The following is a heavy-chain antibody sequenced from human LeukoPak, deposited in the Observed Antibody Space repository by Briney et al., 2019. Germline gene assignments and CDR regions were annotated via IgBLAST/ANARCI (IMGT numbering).Heavy chain of an antibody. J-gene: IGHJ5*02. Sequence: TPSETLSLPCTLSGGPLSRHHWIWIPQPPGKGLEWFGYIYYSGRTNYNAALKSRVTISVGASKNQFSLKLRSVTAADAAVDYCAGLHAVGAGEFDPWGQGALVTVSS. CDR3: AGLHAVGAGEFDP. D-gene: IGHD3-10*01. V-gene: IGHV4-59*11. CDR1: GGPLSRHH. CDR2: IYYSGRT.